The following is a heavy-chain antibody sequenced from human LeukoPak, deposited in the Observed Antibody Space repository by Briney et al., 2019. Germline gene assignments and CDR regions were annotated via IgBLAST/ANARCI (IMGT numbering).Heavy chain of an antibody. J-gene: IGHJ4*02. Sequence: GGSLRLSCTASGFSFSGHWMHWARQLPGKGLVWVSRISPTGSTTSYADFVEGRFTVSRDNAKNTLYLQVNNLRAEDTAVYYCARGPNSNWSGLDFWGQGTLLTVSS. CDR2: ISPTGSTT. V-gene: IGHV3-74*01. CDR3: ARGPNSNWSGLDF. D-gene: IGHD6-6*01. CDR1: GFSFSGHW.